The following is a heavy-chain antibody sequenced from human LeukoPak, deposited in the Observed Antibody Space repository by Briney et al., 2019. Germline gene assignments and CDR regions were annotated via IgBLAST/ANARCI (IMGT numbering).Heavy chain of an antibody. V-gene: IGHV1-69*13. D-gene: IGHD6-13*01. CDR2: INPIFGTA. CDR1: RGTFSSYA. J-gene: IGHJ6*04. Sequence: ASVNDSCKASRGTFSSYAIRWVRQAPGQELEWMGGINPIFGTANYPQKFQGRVTITADESTSTAYMQLSSLRSEDTAVYYCARCAGSSWSYYGMDVWGKGTTVTVSS. CDR3: ARCAGSSWSYYGMDV.